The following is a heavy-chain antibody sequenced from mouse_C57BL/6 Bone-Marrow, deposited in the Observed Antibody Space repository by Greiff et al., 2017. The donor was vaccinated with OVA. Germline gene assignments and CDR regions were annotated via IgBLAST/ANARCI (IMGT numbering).Heavy chain of an antibody. CDR1: GYTFTSYT. CDR2: INPSSGYT. V-gene: IGHV1-4*01. J-gene: IGHJ3*01. Sequence: QVHVKQSGAELARPGASVKMSCKASGYTFTSYTMHWVKQRPGQGLEWIGYINPSSGYTKYNQKFKDKATLTADKSSSTAYMQLSSLTSEDSAVYYCARPYYYGSPWFAYWGQGTLVTVSA. D-gene: IGHD1-1*01. CDR3: ARPYYYGSPWFAY.